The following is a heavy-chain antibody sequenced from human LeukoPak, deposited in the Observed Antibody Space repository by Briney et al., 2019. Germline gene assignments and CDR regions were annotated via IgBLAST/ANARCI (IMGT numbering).Heavy chain of an antibody. CDR1: GGSISSGSYY. CDR2: IYTSGST. J-gene: IGHJ5*02. CDR3: ASLVYYYDSSGPNWFDP. V-gene: IGHV4-61*02. D-gene: IGHD3-22*01. Sequence: SQTLSLTCTVSGGSISSGSYYWSWIRQPAGEGLEWIGRIYTSGSTNYNPSLKSRVTISVDTSKNQFSLKLSSVTAADTAVYYCASLVYYYDSSGPNWFDPWGQGTLVTVSS.